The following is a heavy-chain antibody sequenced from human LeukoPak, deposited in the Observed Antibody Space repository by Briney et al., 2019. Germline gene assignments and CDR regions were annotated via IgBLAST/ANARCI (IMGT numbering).Heavy chain of an antibody. Sequence: PSETLSVTCTVSGGSISSYYWSWIRQPPGKELEWIGHISYSGSTNYNPSLKSRVTISVDTSKNQFSLNLSSVTAADTAVYYCARPSRTGSGWDAFDIWGQGTMVTVSS. CDR2: ISYSGST. D-gene: IGHD3-3*01. J-gene: IGHJ3*02. CDR3: ARPSRTGSGWDAFDI. CDR1: GGSISSYY. V-gene: IGHV4-59*08.